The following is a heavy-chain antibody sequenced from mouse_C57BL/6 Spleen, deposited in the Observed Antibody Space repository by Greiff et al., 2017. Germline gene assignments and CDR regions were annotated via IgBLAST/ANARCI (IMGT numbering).Heavy chain of an antibody. CDR3: ARSRGVWSYYFDY. CDR2: IYPGDGDT. V-gene: IGHV1-82*01. CDR1: GYAFSSSW. J-gene: IGHJ2*01. Sequence: VQGVESGPELVKPGASVKISCKASGYAFSSSWMNWVKQRPGKGLEWIGRIYPGDGDTNYNGKFKGKATLTADKSSSTAYMQLSSLTSEDSAVYFCARSRGVWSYYFDYWGQGTTLTVSS. D-gene: IGHD2-10*02.